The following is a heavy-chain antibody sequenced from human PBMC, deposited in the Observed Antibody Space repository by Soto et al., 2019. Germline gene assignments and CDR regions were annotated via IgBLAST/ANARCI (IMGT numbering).Heavy chain of an antibody. D-gene: IGHD5-18*01. V-gene: IGHV3-21*01. CDR3: ARDNGDTAIVYYYYGMDV. CDR2: ISSSSSYI. Sequence: EVQLVESGGGLVKPGGSLRLSCAASGFTFSSYSMNWVRQAPGKGLEWVSSISSSSSYIYYADSVKGRFTISRDNAKNSLYLQMNSLGAEDTAVYYCARDNGDTAIVYYYYGMDVWGQGTTVTVSS. CDR1: GFTFSSYS. J-gene: IGHJ6*02.